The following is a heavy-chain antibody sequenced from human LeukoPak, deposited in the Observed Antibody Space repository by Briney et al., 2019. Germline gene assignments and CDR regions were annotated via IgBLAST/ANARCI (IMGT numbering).Heavy chain of an antibody. CDR1: GGTFSSYA. V-gene: IGHV1-69*13. D-gene: IGHD2-2*01. CDR3: ARVVVPAAMGYYYYGMDV. CDR2: IIPIFGTA. J-gene: IGHJ6*02. Sequence: EASVKVSCKASGGTFSSYAISWVRQAPGQGLEWMGGIIPIFGTANYAQKFQGRVTVTADESTSTAYMELSSLRSEDTAVYYCARVVVPAAMGYYYYGMDVWGQGTTVTVSS.